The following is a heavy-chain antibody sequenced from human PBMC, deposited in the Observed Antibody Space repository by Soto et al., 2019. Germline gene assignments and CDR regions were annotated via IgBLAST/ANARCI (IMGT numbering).Heavy chain of an antibody. CDR1: GFTFSSYA. CDR2: ISYDGSNK. D-gene: IGHD6-13*01. V-gene: IGHV3-30-3*01. Sequence: ESGGGVVQPGRSLRLSCAASGFTFSSYAMHWVRQAPGKGLEWVAVISYDGSNKYYADSVKGRFTISRDNSKNTLYLQMNSLRAEDTAVYYCARGSSSWYFGIDPWGQGTLVTVSS. CDR3: ARGSSSWYFGIDP. J-gene: IGHJ5*02.